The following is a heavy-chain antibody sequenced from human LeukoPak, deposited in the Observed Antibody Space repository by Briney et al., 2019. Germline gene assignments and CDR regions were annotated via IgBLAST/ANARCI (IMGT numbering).Heavy chain of an antibody. CDR2: INSSAGST. Sequence: GASVKVSCKASGYTFTYYDMHWVRQAPGQGLEWMGIINSSAGSTSYAQKFQGRVTMTRDTSTSTVYMELSSLRSEDTAVYYCARALSEMATIGEDFDYWGQGTLVTVSS. J-gene: IGHJ4*02. V-gene: IGHV1-46*01. CDR1: GYTFTYYD. D-gene: IGHD5-24*01. CDR3: ARALSEMATIGEDFDY.